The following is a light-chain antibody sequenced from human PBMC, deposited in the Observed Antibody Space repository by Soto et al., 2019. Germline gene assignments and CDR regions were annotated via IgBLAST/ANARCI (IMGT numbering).Light chain of an antibody. Sequence: EIVVTQSPGTLSLSPGDRATLSCRASQGVDFSYVAWYQQKPGQTPRLLIYGASNRATGIPDRFSVSGSGTDFTLTISRLEPEDFALYYCQHSGRPLYTFGPGTKVDFK. CDR3: QHSGRPLYT. CDR2: GAS. J-gene: IGKJ3*01. V-gene: IGKV3-20*01. CDR1: QGVDFSY.